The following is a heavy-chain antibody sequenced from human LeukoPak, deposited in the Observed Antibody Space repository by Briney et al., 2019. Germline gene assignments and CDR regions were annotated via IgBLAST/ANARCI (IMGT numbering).Heavy chain of an antibody. V-gene: IGHV4-59*01. CDR3: ATGRSYPPGELDY. CDR1: GGSISNYY. CDR2: FHYSGSI. D-gene: IGHD3-16*02. Sequence: SETQSFTCTVSGGSISNYYWSWIRQPPGKGLEWIGYFHYSGSIYYNPSLRSRVTISVDTSKNQFSLQLTSVTAADTAVYYCATGRSYPPGELDYWGQGALVTVSS. J-gene: IGHJ4*02.